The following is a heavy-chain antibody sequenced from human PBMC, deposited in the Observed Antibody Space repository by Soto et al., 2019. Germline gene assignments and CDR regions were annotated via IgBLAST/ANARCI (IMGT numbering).Heavy chain of an antibody. CDR2: IYPGDSDT. CDR1: GYSFTSYW. Sequence: RGESLKISCKGSGYSFTSYWIGWVRQMPGKGLEWMGIIYPGDSDTRYSPSFQGQVTISADKSISTAYLQWSSLKASDTAMYYCARLVGLYPNYYYYGMDVWGQGTTVTVSS. CDR3: ARLVGLYPNYYYYGMDV. J-gene: IGHJ6*02. D-gene: IGHD3-16*02. V-gene: IGHV5-51*01.